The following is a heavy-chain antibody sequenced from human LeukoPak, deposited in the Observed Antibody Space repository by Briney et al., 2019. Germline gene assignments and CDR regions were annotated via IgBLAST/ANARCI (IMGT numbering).Heavy chain of an antibody. V-gene: IGHV3-30*02. D-gene: IGHD4-17*01. J-gene: IGHJ4*02. Sequence: GGSLRLSCAASGSTFSSYEMNWVRQAPGKGLEWVAFIRYDGSNKYYADSVKGRFTISRDNSKNTLYLQMNSLRAEDTAVYYCAKEGTYGDFIDLPDYWGQGTLVTVSS. CDR1: GSTFSSYE. CDR3: AKEGTYGDFIDLPDY. CDR2: IRYDGSNK.